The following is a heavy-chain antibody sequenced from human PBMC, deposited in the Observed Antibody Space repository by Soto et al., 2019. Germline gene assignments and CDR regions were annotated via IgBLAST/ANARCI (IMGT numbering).Heavy chain of an antibody. CDR2: IYYSGST. D-gene: IGHD5-18*01. CDR3: ARTLYSYGPRFDY. CDR1: GGYISSYY. J-gene: IGHJ4*02. Sequence: SETLSLTCTVSGGYISSYYWSWIRQPPGKGLEWIGYIYYSGSTNYNPSLKSRVTMSVDTSKNQFSLKLSSVTAADTAVYYCARTLYSYGPRFDYWGQGTLVTVSS. V-gene: IGHV4-59*01.